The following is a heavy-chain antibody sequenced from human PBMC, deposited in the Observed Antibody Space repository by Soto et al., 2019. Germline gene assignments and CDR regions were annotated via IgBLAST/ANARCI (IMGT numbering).Heavy chain of an antibody. J-gene: IGHJ6*02. CDR1: GDSVSSNSAA. D-gene: IGHD3-3*01. CDR2: TYYRSKWYN. CDR3: ARDRGDDFWSGGGDYYGMDV. Sequence: SQTLSLTCAISGDSVSSNSAAWNWIGQSPSRGLEWLGRTYYRSKWYNDYAVSVKSRITINPDTSKNQFSLQLNSVTPEDTAVYYCARDRGDDFWSGGGDYYGMDVWGQGTTVTVSS. V-gene: IGHV6-1*01.